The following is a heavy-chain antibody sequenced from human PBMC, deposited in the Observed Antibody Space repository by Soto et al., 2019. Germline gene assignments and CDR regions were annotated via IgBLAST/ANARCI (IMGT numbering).Heavy chain of an antibody. CDR3: AKDLDIVVVVAAKEKDWYFDL. CDR1: GFTFSSYA. V-gene: IGHV3-23*01. Sequence: GSLRLSCAASGFTFSSYAMSWVRQAPGKGLEWVSAISGSGGSTYYADSVKGRFTISRDNSKNTLYLQMNSLRAEDTAVYYCAKDLDIVVVVAAKEKDWYFDLWGRGTLVTVSS. D-gene: IGHD2-15*01. J-gene: IGHJ2*01. CDR2: ISGSGGST.